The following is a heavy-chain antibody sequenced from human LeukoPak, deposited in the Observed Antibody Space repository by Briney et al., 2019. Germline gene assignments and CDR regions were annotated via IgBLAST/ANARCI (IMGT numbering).Heavy chain of an antibody. CDR2: MNPNSGNT. CDR1: GYTFTSYD. V-gene: IGHV1-8*01. D-gene: IGHD6-13*01. J-gene: IGHJ4*02. CDR3: ARGLRSRGGSWYSYIWLVY. Sequence: ASVKVSCKASGYTFTSYDINWVRQATGQGLEWMGWMNPNSGNTGYAQKFQGRVTMTRNTSISTAYMELSSLRSEDTAVYYCARGLRSRGGSWYSYIWLVYWGQGTLVTVSS.